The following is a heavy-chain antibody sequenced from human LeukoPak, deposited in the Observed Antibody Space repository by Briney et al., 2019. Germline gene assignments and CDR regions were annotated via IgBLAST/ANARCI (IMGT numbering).Heavy chain of an antibody. Sequence: SETLSLTCAVSGGSISSSNWWSWVRQPPGKGLEWIGEINHSGSTNYNPSLKSRVTISVDTSKNQFSLKLSSVTAADTAVYYCARLRRVSYDYVWGSYRYNWFDPWGQGTLVTVSS. CDR2: INHSGST. J-gene: IGHJ5*02. D-gene: IGHD3-16*02. CDR1: GGSISSSNW. V-gene: IGHV4-4*02. CDR3: ARLRRVSYDYVWGSYRYNWFDP.